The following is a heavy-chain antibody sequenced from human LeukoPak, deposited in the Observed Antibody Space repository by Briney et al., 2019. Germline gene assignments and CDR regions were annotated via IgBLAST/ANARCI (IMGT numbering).Heavy chain of an antibody. CDR3: ASHSGSYPTYQFDY. D-gene: IGHD1-26*01. CDR1: GDSVSSNSAA. V-gene: IGHV6-1*01. J-gene: IGHJ4*02. Sequence: SQTLSLTCAISGDSVSSNSAAWNWLRQSPSRGLEWLGRTYYRSKWYNDYAVSVKSRITINPDTSKNQFSLQLNSVTPEDTAVYYCASHSGSYPTYQFDYWGQGTLVTVSS. CDR2: TYYRSKWYN.